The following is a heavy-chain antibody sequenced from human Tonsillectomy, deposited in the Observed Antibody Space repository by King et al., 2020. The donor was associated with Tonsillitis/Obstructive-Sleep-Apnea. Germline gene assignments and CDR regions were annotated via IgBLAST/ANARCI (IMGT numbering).Heavy chain of an antibody. CDR3: AKGSARHCSGTKCYELDH. V-gene: IGHV3-23*04. CDR1: GFTFSRYA. CDR2: LSGSDAGT. J-gene: IGHJ4*02. D-gene: IGHD2-2*01. Sequence: VQLVESGGDLVQPGGSLRLSCAASGFTFSRYAMSWVRQAPGKGLEWVSALSGSDAGTYYAGSVKGRFTISRDNSKNTLYLQMSSLRAEDTAVYYCAKGSARHCSGTKCYELDHWGQGTLVTVSS.